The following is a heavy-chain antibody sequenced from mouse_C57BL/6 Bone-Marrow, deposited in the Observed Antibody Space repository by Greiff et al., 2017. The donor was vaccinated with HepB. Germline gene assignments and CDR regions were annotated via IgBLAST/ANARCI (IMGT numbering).Heavy chain of an antibody. CDR3: AIYDYDGALFAY. CDR1: GYAFTNYL. J-gene: IGHJ3*01. CDR2: INPGSGGT. Sequence: QVQLQQSGAELVRPGTSVKVSCKASGYAFTNYLIEWVKQRPGQGLEWIGVINPGSGGTNYNEKFKGKATLTADKSSSTAYMQLSSLTSEDSAVYFCAIYDYDGALFAYWGQGTLVTVSA. D-gene: IGHD2-4*01. V-gene: IGHV1-54*01.